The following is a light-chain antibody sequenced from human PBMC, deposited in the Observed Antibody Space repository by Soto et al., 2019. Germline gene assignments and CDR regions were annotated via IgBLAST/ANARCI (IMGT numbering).Light chain of an antibody. J-gene: IGLJ1*01. Sequence: QSALTQPASVSGSPGQSLTISCTGTSSDVGRYDFVSWYQQHPGKVPKVMIYEVSKRPSGVSSRFSGSKSGNMAFLTIYGLQAEDEADYYCCSDAGSGIYVFGTGNKLTVL. CDR2: EVS. CDR3: CSDAGSGIYV. V-gene: IGLV2-23*02. CDR1: SSDVGRYDF.